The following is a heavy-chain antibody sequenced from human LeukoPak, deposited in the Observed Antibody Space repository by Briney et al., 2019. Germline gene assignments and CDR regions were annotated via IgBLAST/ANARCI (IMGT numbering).Heavy chain of an antibody. CDR2: ISSSSSYI. CDR3: ARDYLQLLSVFDY. V-gene: IGHV3-21*01. CDR1: GFTFSSYS. J-gene: IGHJ4*02. Sequence: GGSLRLSCAASGFTFSSYSMNWVRQAPGKGLEWVSSISSSSSYIYYADSVKGRFTISRDNAKNSLYLQMNSLRAEDTAVYYCARDYLQLLSVFDYGGQGTLVTVSA. D-gene: IGHD2-2*01.